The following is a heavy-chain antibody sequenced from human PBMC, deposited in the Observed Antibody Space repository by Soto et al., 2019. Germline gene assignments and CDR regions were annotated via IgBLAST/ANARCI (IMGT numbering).Heavy chain of an antibody. V-gene: IGHV4-34*01. J-gene: IGHJ5*02. CDR1: GDSFSDSY. CDR3: ALWGYCTNAVCNWFDP. D-gene: IGHD2-8*01. Sequence: SETLSLTCTVYGDSFSDSYWNWIRQPPGKGLEWIGEIDHGGRTRYNPSLKSRVTISVDASKNQFSLSLSSVTAADTAVYFCALWGYCTNAVCNWFDPWGQGTLVTVPQ. CDR2: IDHGGRT.